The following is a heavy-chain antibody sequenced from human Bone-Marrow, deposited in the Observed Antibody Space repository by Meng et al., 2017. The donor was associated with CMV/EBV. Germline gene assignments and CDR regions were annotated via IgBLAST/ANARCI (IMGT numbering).Heavy chain of an antibody. Sequence: GGSLRLSCAASGFTFSSYWMSWVRQAPGKGLEWVANIKQDGSEKYYVDSVKGRFTISRDNAKNSLYLQMNSLRAEDTAVYYCARKDGEWTHYYYYGMDVWGQGTTVTVYS. J-gene: IGHJ6*01. D-gene: IGHD3-10*01. V-gene: IGHV3-7*01. CDR2: IKQDGSEK. CDR1: GFTFSSYW. CDR3: ARKDGEWTHYYYYGMDV.